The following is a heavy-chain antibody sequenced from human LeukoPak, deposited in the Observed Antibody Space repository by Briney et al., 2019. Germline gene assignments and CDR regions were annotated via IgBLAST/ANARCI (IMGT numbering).Heavy chain of an antibody. CDR3: ARGGGSYQYYFDY. V-gene: IGHV3-21*01. CDR2: ISSSSSYI. CDR1: GFTVSSNY. Sequence: GGSLRLSCAASGFTVSSNYMSWVRQAPGKGLEWVSSISSSSSYIYYADSVKGRFTISRDNAKNSLYLQMNSLRAEDTAVYYCARGGGSYQYYFDYWGQGTLVTVSS. J-gene: IGHJ4*02. D-gene: IGHD1-26*01.